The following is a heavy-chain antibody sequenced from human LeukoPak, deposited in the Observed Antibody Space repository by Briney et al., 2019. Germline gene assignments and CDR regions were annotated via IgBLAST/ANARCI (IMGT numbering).Heavy chain of an antibody. J-gene: IGHJ4*02. V-gene: IGHV1-8*03. CDR2: MNPNSGNT. CDR3: ARGPDCTSTSCPYFFDC. D-gene: IGHD2-2*01. CDR1: VYTFTSYY. Sequence: ASVKVSCTASVYTFTSYYISWVRQAPGQGLEWMGWMNPNSGNTGYAQKFQGRVTITRNSSINTAYVEVSSLRSEDTALYYCARGPDCTSTSCPYFFDCWGQGTLVTVSS.